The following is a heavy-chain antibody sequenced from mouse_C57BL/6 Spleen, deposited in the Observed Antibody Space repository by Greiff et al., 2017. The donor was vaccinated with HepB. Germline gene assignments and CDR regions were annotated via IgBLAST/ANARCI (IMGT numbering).Heavy chain of an antibody. V-gene: IGHV3-6*01. CDR2: ISYDGSN. CDR1: GYSITSGYY. Sequence: EVKLVESGPGLVKPSQSLSLTCSVTGYSITSGYYWNWIRQFPGNKLEWMGYISYDGSNNYNPSLKNRISITRDTSKNQFFLKLNSVTTEDTATYYCARALLYYSNYFDYWGQGTTLTVSS. CDR3: ARALLYYSNYFDY. J-gene: IGHJ2*01. D-gene: IGHD2-5*01.